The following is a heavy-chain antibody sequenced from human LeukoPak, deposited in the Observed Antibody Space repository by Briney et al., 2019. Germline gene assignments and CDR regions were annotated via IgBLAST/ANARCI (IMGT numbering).Heavy chain of an antibody. J-gene: IGHJ2*01. Sequence: SETLSLTCTVSGGSISSSSYYWGWIRQPPGKGLEWIGSIYYSGSTYYNPSLKSRVTISVDRSKNQFSLKLSSVTAADTAVYYCASYGGNDDWYFDLWGRGTLVTVSS. V-gene: IGHV4-39*07. CDR2: IYYSGST. D-gene: IGHD4-23*01. CDR3: ASYGGNDDWYFDL. CDR1: GGSISSSSYY.